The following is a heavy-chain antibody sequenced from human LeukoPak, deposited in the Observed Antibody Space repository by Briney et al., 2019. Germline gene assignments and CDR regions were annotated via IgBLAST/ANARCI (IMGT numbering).Heavy chain of an antibody. CDR2: INTDGSTT. Sequence: GGSLRLSCAAPGFTFSSYWMHWVRQAPGKGLVWVSLINTDGSTTSYADSVKGRFTISRDNAKNTLYLQMNSLRAEDTAVYYCATSRSFDYWGQGTLVTASS. J-gene: IGHJ4*02. V-gene: IGHV3-74*01. CDR3: ATSRSFDY. D-gene: IGHD3-16*01. CDR1: GFTFSSYW.